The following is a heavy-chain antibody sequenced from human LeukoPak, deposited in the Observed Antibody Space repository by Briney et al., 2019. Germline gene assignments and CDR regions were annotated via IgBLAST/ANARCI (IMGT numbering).Heavy chain of an antibody. D-gene: IGHD6-19*01. V-gene: IGHV1-2*02. Sequence: ASVKVSCKASGYTFTGYYMHWVRQAPGQGLEWMGWINPNSGGTNYAQKFQGRVTMTRDTSISTAYMELSRLRSDGTAVYYCARDTGSSGWSLGAFDIWGQGTMVTVSS. J-gene: IGHJ3*02. CDR3: ARDTGSSGWSLGAFDI. CDR1: GYTFTGYY. CDR2: INPNSGGT.